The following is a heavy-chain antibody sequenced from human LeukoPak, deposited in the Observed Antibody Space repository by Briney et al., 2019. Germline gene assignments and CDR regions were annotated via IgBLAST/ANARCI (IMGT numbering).Heavy chain of an antibody. CDR2: ISAYNGNT. J-gene: IGHJ4*02. D-gene: IGHD1-26*01. Sequence: GASVKVSCKASGYTFTSYGISWVRQAPGQGLEWMGWISAYNGNTNYAQKLQGRVTMTTDTSTSTAYMELRSLGSDDTAVYYCARESHFSGSFPFDYWGQGTLVTVSS. CDR3: ARESHFSGSFPFDY. CDR1: GYTFTSYG. V-gene: IGHV1-18*01.